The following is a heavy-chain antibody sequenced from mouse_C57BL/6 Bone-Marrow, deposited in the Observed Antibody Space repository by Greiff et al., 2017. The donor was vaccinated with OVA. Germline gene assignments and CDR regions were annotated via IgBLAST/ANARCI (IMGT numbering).Heavy chain of an antibody. D-gene: IGHD1-1*01. CDR2: IWTCGGT. CDR3: ARNYGSSWDY. CDR1: GFSLTSYA. J-gene: IGHJ2*01. Sequence: VKVVESGPGLVAPSQSLSITCTVSGFSLTSYAISWVRQPPGKGLEWLGVIWTCGGTNYNSALKSRLSISKDNSKSQVFLKMNSLQTDDTARYYCARNYGSSWDYWGQGTTLTVSS. V-gene: IGHV2-9-1*01.